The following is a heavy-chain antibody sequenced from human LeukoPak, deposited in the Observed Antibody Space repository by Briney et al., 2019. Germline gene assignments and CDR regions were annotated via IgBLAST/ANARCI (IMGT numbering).Heavy chain of an antibody. CDR3: AASPILRGEGGEHYKYGMDV. V-gene: IGHV4/OR15-8*01. J-gene: IGHJ6*02. D-gene: IGHD2-2*02. CDR1: VGSINSGNW. CDR2: IHHNGTR. Sequence: KPSETLFLTCGVSVGSINSGNWWTWVRQSPGKGLEWIGEIHHNGTRNYNPSLKSRVTISADTFKNHFSLIVTSLTAANTPVYYSAASPILRGEGGEHYKYGMDVWGQGTTVIVSS.